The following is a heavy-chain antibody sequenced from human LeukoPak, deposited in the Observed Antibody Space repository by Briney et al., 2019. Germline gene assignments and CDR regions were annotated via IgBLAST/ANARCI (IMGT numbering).Heavy chain of an antibody. Sequence: GGSLRLSCAASGFTFSSYGMSWVRQAPGKGLEWVSYISSSGSTIYHADSVKGRFTISRDNAKNSLYLQMNSLRAEDTAVYYCARDSSMVRGVIIYYYYYYMDVWGKGTTVTVSS. CDR2: ISSSGSTI. V-gene: IGHV3-48*04. CDR3: ARDSSMVRGVIIYYYYYYMDV. J-gene: IGHJ6*03. D-gene: IGHD3-10*01. CDR1: GFTFSSYG.